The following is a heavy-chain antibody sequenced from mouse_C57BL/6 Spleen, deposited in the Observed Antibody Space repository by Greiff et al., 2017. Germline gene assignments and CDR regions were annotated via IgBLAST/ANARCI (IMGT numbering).Heavy chain of an antibody. Sequence: QVTLKVSGAELVKPGASVKISCNASGYAFSSYWMNWVKQRPGKGLEWIGQIYPGDGDTNYNGKFKGKATLTADKSSSTAYMQLSSLNSEDSAVYFCARYYYGSSYRYFDGWGTGNTVTVSS. V-gene: IGHV1-80*01. J-gene: IGHJ1*03. CDR3: ARYYYGSSYRYFDG. CDR2: IYPGDGDT. D-gene: IGHD1-1*01. CDR1: GYAFSSYW.